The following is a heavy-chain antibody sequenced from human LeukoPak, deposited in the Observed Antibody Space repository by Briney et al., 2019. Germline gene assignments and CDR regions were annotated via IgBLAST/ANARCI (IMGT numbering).Heavy chain of an antibody. CDR3: ARVVFGAAAGPEYYMDV. CDR1: GYTFTDSY. CDR2: INPNSGGT. J-gene: IGHJ6*03. Sequence: ASVKVSCKASGYTFTDSYMHWVRQAPGQGLEWMGWINPNSGGTNYAQKFQGRVTMTRDTSISTAYMELSRLRSDDTAVYYCARVVFGAAAGPEYYMDVWGKGTTVTVSS. V-gene: IGHV1-2*02. D-gene: IGHD6-13*01.